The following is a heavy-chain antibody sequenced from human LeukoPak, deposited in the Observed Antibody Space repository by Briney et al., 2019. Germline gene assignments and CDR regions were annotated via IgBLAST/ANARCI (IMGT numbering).Heavy chain of an antibody. CDR3: ARGGAFFGDH. CDR1: GFTFSSFC. J-gene: IGHJ4*02. CDR2: IRPEGNTK. D-gene: IGHD3-10*01. Sequence: GGSLRLSCAVSGFTFSSFCMSWVRQAPGRGLEWVSHIRPEGNTKYHVESVKGRFTISRDNAKNSLFLQMNGLRAEDTAVYYCARGGAFFGDHWGQGTLVTVSS. V-gene: IGHV3-7*04.